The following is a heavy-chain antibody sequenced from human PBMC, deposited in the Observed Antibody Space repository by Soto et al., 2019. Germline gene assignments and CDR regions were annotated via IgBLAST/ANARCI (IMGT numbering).Heavy chain of an antibody. D-gene: IGHD3-3*01. J-gene: IGHJ4*02. V-gene: IGHV4-61*01. CDR1: GGSFKSGSYS. CDR2: VYHTGRT. Sequence: QVQLQESGPGLVKPSETLSLTCTVSGGSFKSGSYSWSWIRQPPGKGLEWIGYVYHTGRTSYNPSLKSRVSISMDTSKNQFSLTLASVTAADTAVYFCARDFAYFDSWGQGTLVTVSS. CDR3: ARDFAYFDS.